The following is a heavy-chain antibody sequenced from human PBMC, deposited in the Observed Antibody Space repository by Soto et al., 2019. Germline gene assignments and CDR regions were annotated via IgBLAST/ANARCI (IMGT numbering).Heavy chain of an antibody. CDR2: INAANGDT. CDR1: GYSTTKYG. CDR3: AGLIRYFDIHIDV. J-gene: IGHJ6*02. V-gene: IGHV1-3*01. Sequence: QVQLVQSGAEVKKPGASVKVSCRASGYSTTKYGTHWVSQAPGQGLEWMAWINAANGDTKYSQKLQGRVTLTRDTSANTVYMELSSLRSEDTAVYYCAGLIRYFDIHIDVWGQGTTVTVSS. D-gene: IGHD3-9*01.